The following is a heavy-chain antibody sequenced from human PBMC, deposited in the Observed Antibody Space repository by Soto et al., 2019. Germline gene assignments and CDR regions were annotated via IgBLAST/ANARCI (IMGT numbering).Heavy chain of an antibody. J-gene: IGHJ4*02. CDR2: ISFDGANT. Sequence: QVQLVESGGGVVPPGGSLRVSGVVSGFTFSSYNMHWVRQAQGEGLEGVAVISFDGANTFYADSVKGRFTISRDISRDTLYLQMSRLRVEDTAVYYCARDGYNRGGFDYWGQGTLVSVSS. V-gene: IGHV3-30-3*01. CDR3: ARDGYNRGGFDY. D-gene: IGHD6-25*01. CDR1: GFTFSSYN.